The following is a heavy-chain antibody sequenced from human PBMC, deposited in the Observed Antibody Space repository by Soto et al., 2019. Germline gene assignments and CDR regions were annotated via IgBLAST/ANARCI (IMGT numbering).Heavy chain of an antibody. J-gene: IGHJ4*02. V-gene: IGHV4-4*07. CDR3: ARGMTPPGAPAWYYFDS. CDR1: GASITGSSY. D-gene: IGHD2-8*02. CDR2: FSLSGTT. Sequence: LSLTCTVSGASITGSSYWSWIRQPAGKGLEWIGRFSLSGTTSYNPSLRSRVTMSADVSKNQFSLRLTSVTAADTALYYCARGMTPPGAPAWYYFDSWGQGTLVTVSS.